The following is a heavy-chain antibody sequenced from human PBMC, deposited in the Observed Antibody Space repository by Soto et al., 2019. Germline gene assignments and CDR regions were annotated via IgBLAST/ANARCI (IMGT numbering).Heavy chain of an antibody. J-gene: IGHJ4*02. CDR2: ISGSDDST. CDR1: GFTFSSYA. V-gene: IGHV3-23*01. CDR3: AKRSSSSTFDY. Sequence: EVQLLESGGGLVQPGESLRLSCAASGFTFSSYAMSWVRQAPGKGLEWVSGISGSDDSTYYADSVKGRFTISRDNSKNTLDLQMNSLRAEDTAVYYCAKRSSSSTFDYWGQGPLVTVSS. D-gene: IGHD6-6*01.